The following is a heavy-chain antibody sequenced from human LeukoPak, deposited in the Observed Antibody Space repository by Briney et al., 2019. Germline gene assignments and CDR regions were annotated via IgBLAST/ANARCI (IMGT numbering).Heavy chain of an antibody. CDR2: IDPNSGGR. D-gene: IGHD3-10*01. CDR3: ARAGGLLWFGELSYFDY. CDR1: GYAFTVCY. V-gene: IGHV1-2*02. J-gene: IGHJ4*02. Sequence: GASVKVSCTGAGYAFTVCYMHWLRQAPGQGLELMGWIDPNSGGRNYAKKFQGRVTMTRDTSISTAYMELSRLRSDDTAVYYCARAGGLLWFGELSYFDYWGRGTLVTVSS.